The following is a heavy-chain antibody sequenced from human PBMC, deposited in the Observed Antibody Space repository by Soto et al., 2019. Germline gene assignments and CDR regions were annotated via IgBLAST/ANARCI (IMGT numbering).Heavy chain of an antibody. D-gene: IGHD4-17*01. CDR3: AGAKRTTVTTPSDY. CDR1: GYTFTSYG. Sequence: ASVKVSCKASGYTFTSYGISWVRQAPGQGLEWMGWISAYNGNTIDAQKLQVRVTMTTDTFTSTAYMELRNLRSDDFAVYYCAGAKRTTVTTPSDYWGQLTLVTVSS. V-gene: IGHV1-18*03. CDR2: ISAYNGNT. J-gene: IGHJ4*02.